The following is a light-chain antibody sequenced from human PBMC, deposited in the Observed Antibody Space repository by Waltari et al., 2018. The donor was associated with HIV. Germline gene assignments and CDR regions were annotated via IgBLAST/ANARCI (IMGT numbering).Light chain of an antibody. V-gene: IGLV2-14*03. Sequence: QSALTQPASVSGSPGQSITISCTGISSDYSVSWYQQHPGRAPKLMIYDVANRPSGVSSRLSASKSGHTASLTISGLQADDEADYYCSSFTTSSTGVFGGGTKLTVL. CDR3: SSFTTSSTGV. CDR1: SSDYS. CDR2: DVA. J-gene: IGLJ3*02.